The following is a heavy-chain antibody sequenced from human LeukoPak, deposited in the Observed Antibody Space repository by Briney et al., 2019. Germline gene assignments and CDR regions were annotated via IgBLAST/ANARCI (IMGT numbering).Heavy chain of an antibody. D-gene: IGHD5-18*01. CDR2: IYYSGST. J-gene: IGHJ6*03. V-gene: IGHV4-59*08. Sequence: SEILSLTCTVSGGSFSSYYWSWIRQPPGKGLEWIGYIYYSGSTNYNPSLKSRVTISVDTSKNQFSLKLSSVTAADTAVYYCARRSGGYTYGDGYYYYMDVWGKGTTVTISS. CDR1: GGSFSSYY. CDR3: ARRSGGYTYGDGYYYYMDV.